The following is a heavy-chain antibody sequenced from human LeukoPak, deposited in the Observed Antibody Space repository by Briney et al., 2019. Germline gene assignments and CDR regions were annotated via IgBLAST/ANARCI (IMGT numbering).Heavy chain of an antibody. Sequence: GSLRLSCAASGFTFSSYAMHWVRQAPGKGLEWVAVISYDGSNKYYADSVKGRFTTSRDNSKNTLYLQMNSLRAEDTAVYYCADERRDDYGDYYFDYWGQGTLVTVSS. CDR1: GFTFSSYA. CDR3: ADERRDDYGDYYFDY. J-gene: IGHJ4*02. V-gene: IGHV3-30*04. D-gene: IGHD4-17*01. CDR2: ISYDGSNK.